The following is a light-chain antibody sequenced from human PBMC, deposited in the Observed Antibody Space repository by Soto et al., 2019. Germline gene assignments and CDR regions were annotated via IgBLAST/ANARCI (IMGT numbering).Light chain of an antibody. CDR2: AAS. Sequence: DIQMTQSPSSLSASVGDRVTITFRASQSISSYLNWYQQKPGKAPKLLIYAASSLQSGVPSRFSGSGSGTDFTLTISSLQPEDFATYYCQQSYSPPQITFGQGTRLEIK. V-gene: IGKV1-39*01. J-gene: IGKJ5*01. CDR3: QQSYSPPQIT. CDR1: QSISSY.